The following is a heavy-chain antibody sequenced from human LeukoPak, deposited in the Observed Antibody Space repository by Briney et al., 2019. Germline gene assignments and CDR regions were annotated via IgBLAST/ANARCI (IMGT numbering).Heavy chain of an antibody. CDR3: AREKMTNITTIDY. V-gene: IGHV4-4*07. CDR1: GDSISTYY. D-gene: IGHD4-11*01. CDR2: IYISGTP. J-gene: IGHJ4*02. Sequence: PSETLSLTCSVSGDSISTYYWTWIRQPAGKGLEWIGRIYISGTPNYNPSLRGRVTMSIDTSMNQFSLKLTSVTAADTAVYYCAREKMTNITTIDYWGQGTLVTVSS.